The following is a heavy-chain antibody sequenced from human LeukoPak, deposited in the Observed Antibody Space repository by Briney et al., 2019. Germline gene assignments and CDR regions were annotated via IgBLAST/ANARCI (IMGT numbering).Heavy chain of an antibody. D-gene: IGHD6-13*01. V-gene: IGHV7-4-1*02. Sequence: ASVKVSCKASGYTFTSYAMNWVRQAPGQGLEWMGWINTNTGNPTYAQGFTGRFVFSLDTSVSTAYLQISSLKAEDTAVYYCASPIAAAGDYYYYYMDVWGKGTTVTVSS. CDR3: ASPIAAAGDYYYYYMDV. CDR1: GYTFTSYA. J-gene: IGHJ6*03. CDR2: INTNTGNP.